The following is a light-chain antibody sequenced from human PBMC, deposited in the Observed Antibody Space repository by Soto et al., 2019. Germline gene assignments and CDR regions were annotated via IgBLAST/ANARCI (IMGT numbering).Light chain of an antibody. CDR3: QQYDNLPLT. V-gene: IGKV1-5*03. Sequence: DIQMTQSPSTLSGSVGDRVTITCRASQTISSWLAWYQQKPGKAPKLLIYKASTLKSGVPSRFSGSGSGTDFTFTINSLQPEDIATYYCQQYDNLPLTFGGGTKV. J-gene: IGKJ4*01. CDR2: KAS. CDR1: QTISSW.